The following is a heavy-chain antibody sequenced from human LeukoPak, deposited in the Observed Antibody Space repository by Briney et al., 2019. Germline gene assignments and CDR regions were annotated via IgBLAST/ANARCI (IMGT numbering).Heavy chain of an antibody. J-gene: IGHJ6*03. CDR3: ARNTGYSSGWYAAYYYMDV. D-gene: IGHD6-19*01. CDR1: GYTFTSYD. Sequence: ASVKLSCKASGYTFTSYDINWVRQATGQGLEWMGWMNPNSGNTGYAQKFQGRVTITRNTSISTAYMELSSLRSEDTAVYYCARNTGYSSGWYAAYYYMDVWGKGTTVTVSS. V-gene: IGHV1-8*03. CDR2: MNPNSGNT.